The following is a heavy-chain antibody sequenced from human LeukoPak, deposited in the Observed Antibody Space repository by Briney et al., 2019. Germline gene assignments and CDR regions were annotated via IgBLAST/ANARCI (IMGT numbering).Heavy chain of an antibody. Sequence: SEILSLTCTVSDDSITTYYYTWIRQPAGGGLEWIGRFHPSGSTNFNPSLKSRVTMSIDTSKKQFSLKLSSVTAADTAVYYCARGPVEYYFDFWGQGTLVTVSS. CDR2: FHPSGST. V-gene: IGHV4-4*07. D-gene: IGHD3-3*01. J-gene: IGHJ4*02. CDR1: DDSITTYY. CDR3: ARGPVEYYFDF.